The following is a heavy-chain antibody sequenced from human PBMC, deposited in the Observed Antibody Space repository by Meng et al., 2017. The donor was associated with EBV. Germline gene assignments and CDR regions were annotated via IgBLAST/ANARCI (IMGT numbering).Heavy chain of an antibody. J-gene: IGHJ4*02. CDR2: INHSGST. Sequence: AAGTVKPLYTLSRTCAVYGRSSRGYYWRWLRQPPEKGLECIEEINHSGSTNYHPSLISRDTISVDTSTNQFSLKLSSVTAADSAVYNCAGSYGCVLNYWGQGTLVTVSS. D-gene: IGHD4-17*01. CDR1: GRSSRGYY. CDR3: AGSYGCVLNY. V-gene: IGHV4-34*01.